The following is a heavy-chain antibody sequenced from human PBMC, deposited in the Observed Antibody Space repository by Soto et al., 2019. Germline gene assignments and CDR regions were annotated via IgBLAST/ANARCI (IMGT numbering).Heavy chain of an antibody. CDR3: ARHVWLES. Sequence: EVCLVETGGGLIQPGGSLRLCCAASGFNVSSNSMNWVRQAPGKGLEWLSLIHSDANTKYADSVKGRFTISRDSSENKFYLQMNSLRAEDTAVYYCARHVWLESWGQGTLVTVSS. J-gene: IGHJ5*01. CDR1: GFNVSSNS. CDR2: IHSDANT. V-gene: IGHV3-53*02.